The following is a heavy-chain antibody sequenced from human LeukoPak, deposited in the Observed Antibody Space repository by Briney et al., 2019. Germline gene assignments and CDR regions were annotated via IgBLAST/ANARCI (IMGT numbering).Heavy chain of an antibody. V-gene: IGHV4-61*02. CDR3: ARDIAVAGSKFDP. J-gene: IGHJ5*02. CDR2: IYTSGST. CDR1: GGSISSGSYY. Sequence: SETLSLTCTVSGGSISSGSYYWSWIRQPAGKGLEWIGRIYTSGSTNYNPSLKSRVTISVDTPKNQFSLKLSSVTAADTAVYYCARDIAVAGSKFDPWRQGTLVSVFS. D-gene: IGHD6-19*01.